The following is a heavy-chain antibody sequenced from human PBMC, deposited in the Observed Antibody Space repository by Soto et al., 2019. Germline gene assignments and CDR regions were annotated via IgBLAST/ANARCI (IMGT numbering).Heavy chain of an antibody. CDR3: ARIFRRFGSSHSCYGGGGFAP. Sequence: SETLSLTCAVYGGSFSGYYWSWNRQPPGKGLEWIGEINHSGSTNYNPSLKSRVTISVDTSKNQFSLKLSSVTAADTAVYYCARIFRRFGSSHSCYGGGGFAPGGQEPLVTVPS. D-gene: IGHD2-2*01. J-gene: IGHJ5*02. CDR1: GGSFSGYY. CDR2: INHSGST. V-gene: IGHV4-34*01.